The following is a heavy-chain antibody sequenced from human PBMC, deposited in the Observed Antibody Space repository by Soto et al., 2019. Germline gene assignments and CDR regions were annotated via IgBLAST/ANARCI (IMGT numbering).Heavy chain of an antibody. CDR3: TTDGNTRNWFDP. CDR1: GFTFSSHA. J-gene: IGHJ5*02. D-gene: IGHD2-2*02. Sequence: EVQLVESGGKLVQPGGSLRLSCATSGFTFSSHAMNWVRQAPGKGLEWISYISKSGGTIKYADSVKGRFTISRDQAKNSLDLQMNSLRDEDTAVYYCTTDGNTRNWFDPWGQGTLVTVSS. CDR2: ISKSGGTI. V-gene: IGHV3-48*02.